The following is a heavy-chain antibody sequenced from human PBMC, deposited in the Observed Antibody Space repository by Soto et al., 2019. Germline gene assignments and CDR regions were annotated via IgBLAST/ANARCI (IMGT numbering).Heavy chain of an antibody. Sequence: GGSLRLSCAASGFTFSSYAMSWVRQAPGKGLEWVSAISGSGGSTYYADSVKGRFTISRDNSKNTLYLQMNSLRAEDTAVYYCAKAGYCSGGSCYWFDPWGQGTLVTVSS. CDR2: ISGSGGST. CDR3: AKAGYCSGGSCYWFDP. CDR1: GFTFSSYA. V-gene: IGHV3-23*01. D-gene: IGHD2-15*01. J-gene: IGHJ5*02.